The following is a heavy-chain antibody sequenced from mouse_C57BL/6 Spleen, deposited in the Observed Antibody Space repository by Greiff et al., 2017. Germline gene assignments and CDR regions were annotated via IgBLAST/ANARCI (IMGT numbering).Heavy chain of an antibody. CDR3: ARNDYGGDDYARDY. Sequence: EVQRVESGGGLVKPGGSLKLSCAASGFTFSDYGMHWVRQAPEKGLEWVAYISSGSSTIYYADTVKGRFTISRDNAKNTLFLQMTSLRSEDTAMYYCARNDYGGDDYARDYWGQGTSVTVSS. D-gene: IGHD2-4*01. V-gene: IGHV5-17*01. J-gene: IGHJ4*01. CDR2: ISSGSSTI. CDR1: GFTFSDYG.